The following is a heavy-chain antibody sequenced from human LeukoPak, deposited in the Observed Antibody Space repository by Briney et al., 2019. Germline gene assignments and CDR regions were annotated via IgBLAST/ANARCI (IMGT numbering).Heavy chain of an antibody. CDR1: GFTVSSYA. V-gene: IGHV3-23*01. D-gene: IGHD4-17*01. CDR2: IGYSAGDT. Sequence: PGGSLRLSCAASGFTVSSYAMTWVRQAPGKGLEWVSAIGYSAGDTYYADSVKGRFTISRDNSMNTLYLQMSSLRADDTALYYCAKDDDGHHHGVDYWGQGTLVTVSS. CDR3: AKDDDGHHHGVDY. J-gene: IGHJ4*02.